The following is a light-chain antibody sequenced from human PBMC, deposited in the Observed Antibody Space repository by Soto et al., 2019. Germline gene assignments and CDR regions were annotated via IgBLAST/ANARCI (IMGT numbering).Light chain of an antibody. CDR2: GNS. CDR3: QSYDSSRSGDVV. CDR1: SSNIGAGYD. Sequence: QSVLTQPPSVSGAPGQRVTISCTGSSSNIGAGYDVHWYQQLPGTAPKLLIYGNSNRPSGVPDRFSGSKSGTSASLAITGLQAEDEAEYYCQSYDSSRSGDVVFGGGTKVTVL. J-gene: IGLJ2*01. V-gene: IGLV1-40*01.